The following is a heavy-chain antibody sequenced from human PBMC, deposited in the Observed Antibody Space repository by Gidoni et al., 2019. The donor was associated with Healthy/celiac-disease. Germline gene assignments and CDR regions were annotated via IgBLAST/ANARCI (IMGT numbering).Heavy chain of an antibody. J-gene: IGHJ4*02. V-gene: IGHV1-18*01. D-gene: IGHD3-10*01. Sequence: QVQLVPSVAEVKKPGASVKVSCTASGYPFTSYGISWVRQAPGQGLEWMGWISAYDGNTNDAQKLQGRVTMTTETSTSTAYMGLRSLRSDDTAVYYCAREGAVRGVIQIWGQGTLVTVSS. CDR2: ISAYDGNT. CDR3: AREGAVRGVIQI. CDR1: GYPFTSYG.